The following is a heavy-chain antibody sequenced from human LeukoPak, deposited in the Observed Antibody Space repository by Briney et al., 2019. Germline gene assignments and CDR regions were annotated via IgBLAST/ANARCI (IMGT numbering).Heavy chain of an antibody. J-gene: IGHJ4*02. Sequence: GSLRLSCAASGFTFSTYWMAWVRQAPGKGLEWVANIKGDESARHQADSVKGRFTISRDNTQNSVYLQMSSLRGEDTAVYYCARDVVGSLDYWGQGTLVTVSS. CDR1: GFTFSTYW. CDR3: ARDVVGSLDY. D-gene: IGHD1-26*01. CDR2: IKGDESAR. V-gene: IGHV3-7*01.